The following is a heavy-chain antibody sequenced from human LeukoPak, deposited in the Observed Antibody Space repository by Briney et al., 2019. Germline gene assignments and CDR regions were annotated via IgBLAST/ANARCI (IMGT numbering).Heavy chain of an antibody. J-gene: IGHJ6*02. CDR3: AQSVWRVYYGMDV. D-gene: IGHD2-21*01. V-gene: IGHV6-1*01. CDR1: GDIVSSNSAA. Sequence: SQTLSLTCAISGDIVSSNSAAWNWIRQSPSRGLEWLGRTYYKSKWYNDYAVSVKSRITINPDTSKNQFSLQLNSVTPEDTAVYYCAQSVWRVYYGMDVWGQGTTVTVSS. CDR2: TYYKSKWYN.